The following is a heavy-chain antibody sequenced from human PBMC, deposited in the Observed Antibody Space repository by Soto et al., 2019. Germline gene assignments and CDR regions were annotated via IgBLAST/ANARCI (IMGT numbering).Heavy chain of an antibody. CDR1: GFTFSSYG. CDR3: AKDMDTAMAKSFDY. D-gene: IGHD5-18*01. CDR2: ISYDGSNK. Sequence: GGSLRLSCAASGFTFSSYGMHWVRQAPGKGLEWVAVISYDGSNKYYADSVKGRFTISRDNSKNTLYLQMNSLRAEDTAVYYCAKDMDTAMAKSFDYWGQGTLVTVSS. V-gene: IGHV3-30*18. J-gene: IGHJ4*02.